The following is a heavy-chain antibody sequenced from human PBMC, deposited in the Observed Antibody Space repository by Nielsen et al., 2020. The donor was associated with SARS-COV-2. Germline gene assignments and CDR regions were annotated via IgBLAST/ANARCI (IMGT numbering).Heavy chain of an antibody. CDR3: ARVLYGPRGHMDV. Sequence: SETLSLTCTVSGGSIGSSFWSWIRQPPGKGLEWIGYIYSSGSTNYNPSLKSRVIISQDTSKHQFYLKVPSVTAADTAVYFCARVLYGPRGHMDVWGLGTTVTVSS. V-gene: IGHV4-4*08. CDR2: IYSSGST. J-gene: IGHJ6*02. CDR1: GGSIGSSF. D-gene: IGHD3-10*01.